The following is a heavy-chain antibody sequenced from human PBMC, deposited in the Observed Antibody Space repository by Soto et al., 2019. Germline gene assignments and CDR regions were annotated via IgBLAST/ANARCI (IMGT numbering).Heavy chain of an antibody. CDR1: GFTFSSYA. Sequence: PGGSLRLSXAASGFTFSSYAMSWVRQAPGKGLEWVSAISGSGGSTYYADSVKGRFTISRDNSKNTLYLQMNSLRAEDTAVYYCSKAYYYDSSGYPTPFDYWGQGTLVTVSS. D-gene: IGHD3-22*01. CDR3: SKAYYYDSSGYPTPFDY. J-gene: IGHJ4*02. CDR2: ISGSGGST. V-gene: IGHV3-23*01.